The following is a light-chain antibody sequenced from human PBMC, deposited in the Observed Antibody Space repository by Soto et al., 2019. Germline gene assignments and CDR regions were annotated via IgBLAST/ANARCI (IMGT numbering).Light chain of an antibody. V-gene: IGKV3-11*01. CDR3: QQRSNWPPDT. CDR2: DAS. J-gene: IGKJ4*01. CDR1: QSVSRY. Sequence: EIVLTQSPATLSLSPGERATLSCRASQSVSRYLAWYQQKPGQAPRLLIYDASNRATGIPARFSGSGSGTDCTLTISSLEPEDFAAYYCQQRSNWPPDTFGGGTKVEIK.